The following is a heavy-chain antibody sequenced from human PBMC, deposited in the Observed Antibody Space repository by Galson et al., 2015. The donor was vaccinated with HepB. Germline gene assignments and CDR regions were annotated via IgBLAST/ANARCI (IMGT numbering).Heavy chain of an antibody. CDR2: ITGSGGNT. V-gene: IGHV3-23*01. CDR1: GVTFSSCA. J-gene: IGHJ4*02. CDR3: AKGYYGSGSYYNRPFDY. D-gene: IGHD3-10*01. Sequence: SLRLSCAASGVTFSSCAMSWVRQAPGKGLEWVSGITGSGGNTYYADSVKGRFTISRDNSKNTLYLQMNSLRAEDTAVYYCAKGYYGSGSYYNRPFDYWGQGSLVTVSS.